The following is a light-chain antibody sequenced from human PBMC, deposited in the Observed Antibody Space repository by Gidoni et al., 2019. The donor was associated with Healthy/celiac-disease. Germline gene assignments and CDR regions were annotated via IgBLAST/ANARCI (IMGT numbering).Light chain of an antibody. CDR3: QQSYSTPL. Sequence: IQMTQSPSSLSASVGDRVTITCRASQSISSYLNWYQQKPGKAPKLLIYAASSLQSGVPSRFSGSGSGKDLTLTISRLQHEDFATYYCQQSYSTPLFGGGTKVEIK. V-gene: IGKV1-39*01. CDR1: QSISSY. J-gene: IGKJ4*01. CDR2: AAS.